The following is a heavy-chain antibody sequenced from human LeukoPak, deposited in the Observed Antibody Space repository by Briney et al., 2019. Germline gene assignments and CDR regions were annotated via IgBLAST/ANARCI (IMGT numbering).Heavy chain of an antibody. D-gene: IGHD6-13*01. Sequence: GGSLRLSCTASTFTFDKYNMNWVRQAPGKGLEWISYISTTSIEIYYSDSVQGRFTISRGNAKNSLYLQMNSLRAEDTAVYYCARKYSSSWYCDYWGQGTLVTVSS. CDR3: ARKYSSSWYCDY. J-gene: IGHJ4*02. CDR1: TFTFDKYN. V-gene: IGHV3-48*01. CDR2: ISTTSIEI.